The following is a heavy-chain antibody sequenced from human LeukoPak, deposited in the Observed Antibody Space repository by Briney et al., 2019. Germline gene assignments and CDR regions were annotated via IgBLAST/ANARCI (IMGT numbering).Heavy chain of an antibody. Sequence: GGSLRLSCAASGFTFSGSAMHWVRQASGKGLEWIGRIRSKANSYATAYAASVKGRFTISRDNAKNSLYLQMNSLRAEDTAVYYCARDKVYPSTGDFDYWGQGTLVTVSS. CDR2: IRSKANSYAT. D-gene: IGHD4-17*01. CDR3: ARDKVYPSTGDFDY. J-gene: IGHJ4*02. V-gene: IGHV3-73*01. CDR1: GFTFSGSA.